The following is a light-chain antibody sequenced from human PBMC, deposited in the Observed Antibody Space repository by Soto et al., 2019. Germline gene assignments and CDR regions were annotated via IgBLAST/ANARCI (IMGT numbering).Light chain of an antibody. Sequence: DIQMTQSPSTLSASVGDRVTIICRASQSISTWLVWYQQKPGKAPKVLIYDASSLQSGVPSRFSGHGSGTDFTLTISSLQPDDFATYYCQHYNSYSEAFGQGTKVDIK. CDR1: QSISTW. J-gene: IGKJ1*01. V-gene: IGKV1-5*02. CDR3: QHYNSYSEA. CDR2: DAS.